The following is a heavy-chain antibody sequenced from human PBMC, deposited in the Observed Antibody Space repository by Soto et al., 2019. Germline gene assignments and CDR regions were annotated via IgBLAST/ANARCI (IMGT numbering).Heavy chain of an antibody. CDR2: ISYDGRNQ. CDR1: GLTFSNYG. D-gene: IGHD1-20*01. CDR3: AKVGPLNWNGADDSFDI. V-gene: IGHV3-30*18. J-gene: IGHJ3*02. Sequence: QVQLVESGGGVVQPGRSLRLSCAASGLTFSNYGMHWVRQAPGKGLEWVAIISYDGRNQYYADSVKGRFTISRDNSKNTLYLQMNSLRAEDTAVYYCAKVGPLNWNGADDSFDIWGQGTMVTVSS.